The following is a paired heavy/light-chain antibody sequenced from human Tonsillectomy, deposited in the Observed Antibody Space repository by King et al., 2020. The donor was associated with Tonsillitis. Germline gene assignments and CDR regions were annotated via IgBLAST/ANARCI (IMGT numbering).Light chain of an antibody. V-gene: IGKV1-9*01. CDR3: QQLNSYPRT. Sequence: DIQLTQSPSFLSAFVGDRVTITCRASQGISSYLAWYQQKPGKAPKLLIYVASTLQSGVPSRFSGSGSGTEFTLTISSLQPEDFATYYCQQLNSYPRTFGQGTKVEIK. J-gene: IGKJ1*01. CDR1: QGISSY. CDR2: VAS.
Heavy chain of an antibody. Sequence: QVQLQESGPGLVKPSQTLSLTCTVSGGSISSGGYYWSWIRQHPGKGLEWVGYIYDSGSTYYSPSLKSRVTISVDTSKNQLSLNLSSVTAADTAVYYCARDAFSYGPAEYFQHWGQGTLVTVSS. J-gene: IGHJ1*01. D-gene: IGHD5-18*01. CDR2: IYDSGST. CDR1: GGSISSGGYY. V-gene: IGHV4-31*03. CDR3: ARDAFSYGPAEYFQH.